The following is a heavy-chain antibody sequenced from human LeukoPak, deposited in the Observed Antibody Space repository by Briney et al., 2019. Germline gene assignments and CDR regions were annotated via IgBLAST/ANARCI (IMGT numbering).Heavy chain of an antibody. CDR3: ARVAYYYDSSGYYIPPHFDY. CDR2: INSDGSST. V-gene: IGHV3-74*01. J-gene: IGHJ4*02. D-gene: IGHD3-22*01. Sequence: GGSLRLSCAASGFTFSSYWMHWVRQAPGKGLVWVSRINSDGSSTSYADSVKGRFTISRDNAKNTLYLQMNSLRAEDTAVYYCARVAYYYDSSGYYIPPHFDYWGQGTLVTVSS. CDR1: GFTFSSYW.